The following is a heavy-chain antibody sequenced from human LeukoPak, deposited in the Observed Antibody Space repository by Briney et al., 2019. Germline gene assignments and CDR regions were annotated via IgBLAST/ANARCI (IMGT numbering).Heavy chain of an antibody. V-gene: IGHV4-34*01. J-gene: IGHJ4*02. CDR2: INHSGST. Sequence: SETLSLTCAVYGGSFSGYYWSWLRQPPGKGLEWVGEINHSGSTNYNPSLKSRVTISVDTSKNPFSLKLSSVTAADTAVYYCARGAHYYYGSGSYYSFDYWGQGTLVTVSS. D-gene: IGHD3-10*01. CDR1: GGSFSGYY. CDR3: ARGAHYYYGSGSYYSFDY.